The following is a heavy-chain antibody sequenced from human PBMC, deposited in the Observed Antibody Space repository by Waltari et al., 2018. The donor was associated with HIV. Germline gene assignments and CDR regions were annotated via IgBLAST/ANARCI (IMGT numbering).Heavy chain of an antibody. Sequence: QVQLVQSGGGVVQPGRSLRLSCAASGFTFNNYGLHWVRRAPGKGLALVAVIWYDGSNKSYADAVKGRFTISRDNSKNTLYLQMNTLRVEDTAVYYCARISVTYCGGDCSYFDYWGQGTLVTVSS. J-gene: IGHJ4*02. CDR3: ARISVTYCGGDCSYFDY. CDR2: IWYDGSNK. CDR1: GFTFNNYG. D-gene: IGHD2-21*02. V-gene: IGHV3-33*01.